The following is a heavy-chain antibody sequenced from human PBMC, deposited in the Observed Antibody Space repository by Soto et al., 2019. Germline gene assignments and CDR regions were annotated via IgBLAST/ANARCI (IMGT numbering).Heavy chain of an antibody. Sequence: GGSLRLSCAASGFTFSSYWMSWVRQAPGKGLEWVANIKQDGSNKYYADSVKGRFTISRDNSKNTLYLQMNSLRAEDTAVCYCARDLKVSDSSGYYPLYWGQGTLVTVSS. CDR2: IKQDGSNK. D-gene: IGHD3-22*01. CDR1: GFTFSSYW. CDR3: ARDLKVSDSSGYYPLY. V-gene: IGHV3-7*01. J-gene: IGHJ4*02.